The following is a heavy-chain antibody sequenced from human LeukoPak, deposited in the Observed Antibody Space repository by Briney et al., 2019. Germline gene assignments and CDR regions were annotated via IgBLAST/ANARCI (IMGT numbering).Heavy chain of an antibody. CDR1: GFTFSSYA. V-gene: IGHV3-23*01. CDR3: AKGSYYDSSGSFYFDY. Sequence: GGSLRLSCAASGFTFSSYAMSWVRQAPGKGLEWVSGISGSGDNTYYADSVKGRFTISRDNSKNTLYVQVYSLGTEDTAAYYCAKGSYYDSSGSFYFDYWGQGTLVTVSS. D-gene: IGHD3-22*01. CDR2: ISGSGDNT. J-gene: IGHJ4*02.